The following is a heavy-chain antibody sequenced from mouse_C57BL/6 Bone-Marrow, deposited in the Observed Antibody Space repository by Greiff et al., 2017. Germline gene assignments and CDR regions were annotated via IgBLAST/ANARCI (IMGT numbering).Heavy chain of an antibody. CDR1: GFTFSSYG. D-gene: IGHD1-1*02. CDR2: ISSGGSYT. Sequence: EVQLVESGGDLVKPGGSLKLSCAASGFTFSSYGMSWVRQTPDKRLEWVATISSGGSYTYYPDSVKGRFTISRDNAKNTLYLQMSSLKSEDTAMYYCARHGGYYGRAWFAYWGQGTLVTVSA. CDR3: ARHGGYYGRAWFAY. J-gene: IGHJ3*01. V-gene: IGHV5-6*01.